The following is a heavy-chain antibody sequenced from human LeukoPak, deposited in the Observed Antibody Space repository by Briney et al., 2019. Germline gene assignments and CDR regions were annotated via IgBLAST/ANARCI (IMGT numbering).Heavy chain of an antibody. D-gene: IGHD6-13*01. CDR1: GFTLSSYS. Sequence: GGSLRLSCAASGFTLSSYSMNWVRQAPGKGLEWVSSISGSSSYIYYADSVKGRLTISRDNPKNSLYLQMNSLRAEDTAVYYCARDHPKAAAGHYWGQGTLVTVSS. CDR2: ISGSSSYI. CDR3: ARDHPKAAAGHY. V-gene: IGHV3-21*01. J-gene: IGHJ4*02.